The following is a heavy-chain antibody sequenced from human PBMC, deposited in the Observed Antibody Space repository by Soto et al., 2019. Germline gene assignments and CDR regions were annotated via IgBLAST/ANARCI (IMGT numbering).Heavy chain of an antibody. CDR3: TAYPDFWSGSDY. CDR1: GFTFSNAW. V-gene: IGHV3-15*01. Sequence: EVQLVESGGGLVKPGGSLRLSCAASGFTFSNAWMSWVRQAPGKGLEWVGRIKSKTDGGTTDYAAPVKGRFTISRDDSKHTLDLQIHRMNSVDTAVYYCTAYPDFWSGSDYWGQGTLVTVSS. D-gene: IGHD3-3*01. J-gene: IGHJ4*02. CDR2: IKSKTDGGTT.